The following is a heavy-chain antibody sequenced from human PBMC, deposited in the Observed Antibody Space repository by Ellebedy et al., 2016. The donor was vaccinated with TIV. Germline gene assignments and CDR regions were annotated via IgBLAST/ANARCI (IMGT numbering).Heavy chain of an antibody. Sequence: GESLKISCAASGFTFSSYAMHWVRQAPGKGLEWVAVISYDGSNKYYADSVKGRFTISRDNAKNSLYLQMNSLRAEDTAVYYCARDSPVGVVTPPFDYWGQGTLVTVSS. CDR2: ISYDGSNK. J-gene: IGHJ4*02. D-gene: IGHD4-23*01. CDR1: GFTFSSYA. V-gene: IGHV3-30-3*01. CDR3: ARDSPVGVVTPPFDY.